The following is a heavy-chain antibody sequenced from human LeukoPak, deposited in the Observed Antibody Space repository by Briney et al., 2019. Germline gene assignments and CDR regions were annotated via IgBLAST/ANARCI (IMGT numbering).Heavy chain of an antibody. CDR3: ARVPDATYFDY. V-gene: IGHV3-66*01. Sequence: GGSLRLSCAASGFTVRSNYMTWVRQAPGKGLEWVSLIYSSGSAYYADSVKGRFTISRDNSKNTLYLQMNSLRAEDTAVYYCARVPDATYFDYWGQGTLVTVSS. J-gene: IGHJ4*02. CDR2: IYSSGSA. CDR1: GFTVRSNY.